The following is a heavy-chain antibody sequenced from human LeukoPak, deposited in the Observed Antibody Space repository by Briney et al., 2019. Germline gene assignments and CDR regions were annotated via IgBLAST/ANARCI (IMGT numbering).Heavy chain of an antibody. D-gene: IGHD5-18*01. CDR2: ISAYNGNT. Sequence: ASVKVSRKASGYTFTSYGISWVRQAPGQGLEWMGWISAYNGNTNYAQKLQGRVTMTTDTSTSTAYMELRSLRSDDTAVYYCARDRVDTAMVGVDYWGQGTLVTVSS. CDR3: ARDRVDTAMVGVDY. CDR1: GYTFTSYG. V-gene: IGHV1-18*01. J-gene: IGHJ4*02.